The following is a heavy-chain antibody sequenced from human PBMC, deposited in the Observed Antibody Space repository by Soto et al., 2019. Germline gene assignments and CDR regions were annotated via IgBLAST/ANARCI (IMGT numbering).Heavy chain of an antibody. J-gene: IGHJ4*02. V-gene: IGHV4-31*03. CDR3: ARVFSPSITIFGAADNQYYFDY. CDR1: GGSISSGGYY. Sequence: KASETLSLTCTVSGGSISSGGYYWSWIRQHPGKGLEWIGYIYYSGSTYYNPSLKSRVTISVDTSKNQFSLKLSSVTAADTAVYYCARVFSPSITIFGAADNQYYFDYWGQGTLVTVSS. CDR2: IYYSGST. D-gene: IGHD3-3*01.